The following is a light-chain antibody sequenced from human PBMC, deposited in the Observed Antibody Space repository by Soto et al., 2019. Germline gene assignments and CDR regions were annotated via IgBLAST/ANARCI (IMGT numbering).Light chain of an antibody. Sequence: QSALTQPASVSGSPGQAITISCTGTSSDVGFYNYVSWYQHHPGKAPELMIYEVSNRPSGVSNRFSGSKSGNTASLTISGLQAEDEADYYCSSYTRGSTPVLFGGGTKVTVL. CDR1: SSDVGFYNY. J-gene: IGLJ2*01. CDR2: EVS. V-gene: IGLV2-14*01. CDR3: SSYTRGSTPVL.